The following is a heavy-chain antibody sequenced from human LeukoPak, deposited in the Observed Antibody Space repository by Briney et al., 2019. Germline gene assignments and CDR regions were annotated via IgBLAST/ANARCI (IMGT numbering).Heavy chain of an antibody. D-gene: IGHD4-23*01. CDR2: ISSSGSYI. V-gene: IGHV3-21*01. J-gene: IGHJ3*02. CDR1: GFTFSSYS. CDR3: ARVGGIDHDAFDI. Sequence: GGSLRLSCAASGFTFSSYSMNWVRQAPGKGLEWVSSISSSGSYIYYADSVKGRFTISRDNAKNSLYLQMNSLRAEDTAVYYCARVGGIDHDAFDIWGQGTMVTVSS.